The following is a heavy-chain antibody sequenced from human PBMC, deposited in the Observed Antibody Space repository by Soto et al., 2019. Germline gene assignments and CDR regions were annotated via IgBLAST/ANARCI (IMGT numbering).Heavy chain of an antibody. V-gene: IGHV3-30*18. CDR1: GFTFSSYG. CDR2: ISYDGSNK. J-gene: IGHJ4*02. D-gene: IGHD3-22*01. CDR3: AKGAGSGYYCLDY. Sequence: PGGSLRLSCAASGFTFSSYGMHWVRQAPGKGLEWVAVISYDGSNKYYADSVKGRFTISRDNSKNTLYLQMNSLRAEDTAVYYCAKGAGSGYYCLDYWGQGTLVTVSS.